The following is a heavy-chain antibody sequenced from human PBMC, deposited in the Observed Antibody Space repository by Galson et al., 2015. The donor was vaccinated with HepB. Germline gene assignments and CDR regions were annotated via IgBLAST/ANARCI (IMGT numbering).Heavy chain of an antibody. CDR2: IRSKTSNYAA. D-gene: IGHD6-13*01. Sequence: SLRLSCAASGFNFSSSAIHWVRQASGKGPEWIGRIRSKTSNYAALYVQSLKGRITISRDDSKNMAYLHMRSLKTDDTAVYYCVRMGDLSGYSSRWGQGTLVTVSS. CDR1: GFNFSSSA. J-gene: IGHJ4*02. CDR3: VRMGDLSGYSSR. V-gene: IGHV3-73*01.